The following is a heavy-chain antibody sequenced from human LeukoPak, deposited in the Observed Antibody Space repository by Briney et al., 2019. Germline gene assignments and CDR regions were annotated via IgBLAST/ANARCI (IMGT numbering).Heavy chain of an antibody. D-gene: IGHD6-6*01. Sequence: GGSLRLSCAASGFTFSSYAMSWVRQAPGKGLEWVSSISSSSSYIYYADSVKGRFTISRDNAKNSLYLQMNSLRAEDTAVYYCARAARISYFDYWGQGTLVTVSS. CDR1: GFTFSSYA. CDR3: ARAARISYFDY. J-gene: IGHJ4*02. V-gene: IGHV3-21*01. CDR2: ISSSSSYI.